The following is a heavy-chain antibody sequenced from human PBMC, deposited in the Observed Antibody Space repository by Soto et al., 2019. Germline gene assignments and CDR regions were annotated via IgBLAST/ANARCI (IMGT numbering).Heavy chain of an antibody. CDR3: AREGAPLYDILTGLDY. CDR1: GFTFSSYA. Sequence: PGGSLRLSCAASGFTFSSYAMHWVRQAPGKGLEWVAVISYDGSNKYYADSVKGRFTISRDNSKNTLYLQMHSLRAEDTAVYYCAREGAPLYDILTGLDYWGQGTLVTVSS. V-gene: IGHV3-30-3*01. J-gene: IGHJ4*02. CDR2: ISYDGSNK. D-gene: IGHD3-9*01.